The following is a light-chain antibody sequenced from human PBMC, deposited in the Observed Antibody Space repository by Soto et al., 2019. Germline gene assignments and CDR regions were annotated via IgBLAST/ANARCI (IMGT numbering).Light chain of an antibody. V-gene: IGLV1-44*01. CDR1: SSNIGSNT. CDR3: AAWDDSLNVX. J-gene: IGLJ1*01. CDR2: SNN. Sequence: QSVLTQPPSASGTPGQRVTISCSGSSSNIGSNTVNWYQQLPGTAPKLLIYSNNQRPSGVPDRFSGSKSGTSASLAISGLQSEDEADYYCAAWDDSLNVXFGTGTKVTV.